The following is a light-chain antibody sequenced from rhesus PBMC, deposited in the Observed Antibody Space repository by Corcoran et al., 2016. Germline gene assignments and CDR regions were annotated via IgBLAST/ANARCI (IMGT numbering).Light chain of an antibody. CDR2: YAS. CDR1: QGISNY. J-gene: IGKJ3*01. CDR3: QHYYSTPFT. V-gene: IGKV1S14*01. Sequence: DIQMTQSPSSLSASVGDTVTITCRASQGISNYLAWYQQKTGKAPKPLIYYASNLESGGPSRFSGSGSGTDFTLTISSLQPEDFATYYCQHYYSTPFTFGPGTKLDIK.